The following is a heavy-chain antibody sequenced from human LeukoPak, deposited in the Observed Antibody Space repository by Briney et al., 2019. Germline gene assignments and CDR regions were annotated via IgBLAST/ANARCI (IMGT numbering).Heavy chain of an antibody. D-gene: IGHD6-13*01. Sequence: ASVTVSCKASGYTFTGYYLHWVRQAPGQELEWMGWLSRNSGDTKFAQKFQGRVTMTRDTSISTAYMELSSLTSDDTAVYYCARATDISSWYLAYWGQGTLVTVS. CDR3: ARATDISSWYLAY. CDR1: GYTFTGYY. V-gene: IGHV1-2*02. CDR2: LSRNSGDT. J-gene: IGHJ4*02.